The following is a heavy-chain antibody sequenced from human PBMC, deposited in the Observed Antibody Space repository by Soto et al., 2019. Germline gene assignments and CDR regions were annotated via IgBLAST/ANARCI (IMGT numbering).Heavy chain of an antibody. J-gene: IGHJ4*02. V-gene: IGHV3-30*18. D-gene: IGHD3-3*01. Sequence: GGSLRLSCAASGFTFSSYGMHWVRQAPGKGLEWVAVISYDGSNKYYADSVKGRFTISRDNSKNTLYLQMKSLRAEDTAVYFCAKKVTIYAVGPADYWGQGTLVTVSS. CDR2: ISYDGSNK. CDR3: AKKVTIYAVGPADY. CDR1: GFTFSSYG.